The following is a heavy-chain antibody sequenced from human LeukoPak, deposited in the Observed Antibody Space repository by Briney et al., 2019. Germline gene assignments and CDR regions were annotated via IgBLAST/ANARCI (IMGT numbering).Heavy chain of an antibody. D-gene: IGHD6-13*01. CDR2: ISGSGGST. V-gene: IGHV3-23*01. Sequence: GGSLRLSCAAPGFTFSSYGMSWVRQAPGKGLEWVSTISGSGGSTDYADSVKGRFTISRDNSKNTLYLQMNSLRAEDTAVYYCAKGFSSSWRGFGYWGQGTLVTVSS. J-gene: IGHJ4*02. CDR3: AKGFSSSWRGFGY. CDR1: GFTFSSYG.